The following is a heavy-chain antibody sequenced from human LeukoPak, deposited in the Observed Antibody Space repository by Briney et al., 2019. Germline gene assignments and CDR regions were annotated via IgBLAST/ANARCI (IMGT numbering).Heavy chain of an antibody. D-gene: IGHD2-21*01. V-gene: IGHV3-23*01. CDR3: ARDFFPIVDSTWYEIGY. J-gene: IGHJ4*02. CDR2: ISGSGGST. CDR1: GFTFSKYA. Sequence: PGGSLRLSCAASGFTFSKYAMIWVRQAPGKGLEWVSAISGSGGSTYYADSVRGRFTISRDNSRNTLYLQMDSLGSEDTAVYYCARDFFPIVDSTWYEIGYWGQGTLVTVSS.